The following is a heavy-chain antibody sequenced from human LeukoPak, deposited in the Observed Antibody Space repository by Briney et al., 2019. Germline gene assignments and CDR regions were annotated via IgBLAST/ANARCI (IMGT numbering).Heavy chain of an antibody. Sequence: GASVKVSCKASGYTFTSYDINWVRQATGQELEWMGWMNPNSGNTGYAQKFQGRVTMTRNTSISTAYMELSSLRSEDTAVYYCARGLFSLYYYDSSGYSDFDYWGQGTLVTVSS. V-gene: IGHV1-8*01. D-gene: IGHD3-22*01. CDR1: GYTFTSYD. CDR3: ARGLFSLYYYDSSGYSDFDY. J-gene: IGHJ4*02. CDR2: MNPNSGNT.